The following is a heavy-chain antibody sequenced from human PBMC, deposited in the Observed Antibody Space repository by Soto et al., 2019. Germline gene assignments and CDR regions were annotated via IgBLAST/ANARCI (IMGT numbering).Heavy chain of an antibody. CDR1: GGSISNYW. CDR2: VFYTGST. J-gene: IGHJ4*02. CDR3: ARHQRPSSGYYPFDY. V-gene: IGHV4-59*08. D-gene: IGHD3-22*01. Sequence: SETLSLTCTVPGGSISNYWWSWILQPPWRGLEWIGYVFYTGSTAYNPSLKSRVTISVDTSKNRLSLKLSSVTAADTAMYYCARHQRPSSGYYPFDYWGQGALVTVSS.